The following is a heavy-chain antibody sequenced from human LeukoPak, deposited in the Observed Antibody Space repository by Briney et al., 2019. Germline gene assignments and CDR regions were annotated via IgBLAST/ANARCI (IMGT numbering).Heavy chain of an antibody. D-gene: IGHD3-16*02. CDR3: ARGSDTYDYVWGSYRYRSLDY. Sequence: GGSLRLSCAASGFTFSSYAMHWVRQAPGKGLEWVAVISYDGSNKYYADSVKGRFTISRDNSKNTLYLQMNSLRAEDTAVYYCARGSDTYDYVWGSYRYRSLDYWGQGTLVTVSS. CDR2: ISYDGSNK. V-gene: IGHV3-30-3*01. CDR1: GFTFSSYA. J-gene: IGHJ4*02.